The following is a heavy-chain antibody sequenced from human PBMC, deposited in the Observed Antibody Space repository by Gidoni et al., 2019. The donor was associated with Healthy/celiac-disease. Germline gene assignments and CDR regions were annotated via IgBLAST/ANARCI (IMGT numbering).Heavy chain of an antibody. J-gene: IGHJ4*02. V-gene: IGHV4-34*01. CDR2: IKHSGGT. CDR3: ARPRRGWFDY. D-gene: IGHD6-19*01. Sequence: QVQLQRWGAGLLKPSETLSLTWAVYGGSLSGYYWSWNRQPPGKGLELTGEIKHSGGTNYNPSLKSRVTISVDTSKNQFSLKLSSLTAADTAVYYCARPRRGWFDYWGQGTLVTVSS. CDR1: GGSLSGYY.